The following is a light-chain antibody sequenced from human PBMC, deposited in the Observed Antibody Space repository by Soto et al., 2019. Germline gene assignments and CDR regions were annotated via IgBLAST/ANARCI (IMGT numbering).Light chain of an antibody. CDR1: QTISTY. CDR3: QHYNSYSEA. J-gene: IGKJ1*01. V-gene: IGKV1-5*03. Sequence: DIQMTQSPSSLSASVGDRVTITCRSSQTISTYLHWFQQKPGKAPKLLIYRASSLESGVPSRFSGDGSGTEFTLTISSLQPDDFATYYCQHYNSYSEAFGQGTKVDIK. CDR2: RAS.